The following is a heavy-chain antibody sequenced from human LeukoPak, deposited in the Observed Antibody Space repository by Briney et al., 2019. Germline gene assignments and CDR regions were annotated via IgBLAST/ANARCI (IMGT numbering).Heavy chain of an antibody. D-gene: IGHD2-2*02. V-gene: IGHV1-69*13. CDR2: IIPIFGTA. Sequence: SVKVSCKASGCTFSCYAISWVRQAPGQGLEWMGGIIPIFGTANYAQKFQGRVTITADESTSTAYMELSSLRFEDTAVYYCARSIGYCSSTSCYTLDYWGQGTLVTVSS. CDR1: GCTFSCYA. J-gene: IGHJ4*02. CDR3: ARSIGYCSSTSCYTLDY.